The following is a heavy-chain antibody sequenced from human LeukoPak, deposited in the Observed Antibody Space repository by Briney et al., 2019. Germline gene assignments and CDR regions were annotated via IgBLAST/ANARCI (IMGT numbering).Heavy chain of an antibody. CDR1: GFTFRSYW. D-gene: IGHD3-22*01. CDR3: ARSGSRGDASDI. Sequence: GGSLRLSCAASGFTFRSYWMTWVRQAPGKGLEWVANIKQDGSDKYYVDSVKGRFTISRDNAKNSLYLQISSLRAEDTGVYYCARSGSRGDASDIWGQGTMVTVCS. V-gene: IGHV3-7*03. J-gene: IGHJ3*02. CDR2: IKQDGSDK.